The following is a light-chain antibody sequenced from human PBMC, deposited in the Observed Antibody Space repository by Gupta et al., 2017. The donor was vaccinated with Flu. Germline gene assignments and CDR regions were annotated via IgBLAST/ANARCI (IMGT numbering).Light chain of an antibody. CDR1: SSNIGNNY. CDR3: GTWDSSLSAWV. V-gene: IGLV1-51*01. Sequence: QSVLTQPPSVSAAPGQKVTISCFGSSSNIGNNYVSWYQQFPGTAPKLLIYDNNKRPSGIPDRFSDSKSGTSATLGITGLQTGDEADYYCGTWDSSLSAWVFGGGTKLTVL. J-gene: IGLJ3*02. CDR2: DNN.